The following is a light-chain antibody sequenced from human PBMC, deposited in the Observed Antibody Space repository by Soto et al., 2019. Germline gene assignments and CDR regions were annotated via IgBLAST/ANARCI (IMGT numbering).Light chain of an antibody. Sequence: EIVMTQSPATLSVSPGERATLSCRASQSVSSNLAWYQQKPGQAPRLLLYGVSTRATGIPARFSGSGSGTEFTLNISSLQSEDFAVYYCQQYNNWPRTFGPGTKVDFK. V-gene: IGKV3D-15*01. CDR1: QSVSSN. CDR2: GVS. CDR3: QQYNNWPRT. J-gene: IGKJ3*01.